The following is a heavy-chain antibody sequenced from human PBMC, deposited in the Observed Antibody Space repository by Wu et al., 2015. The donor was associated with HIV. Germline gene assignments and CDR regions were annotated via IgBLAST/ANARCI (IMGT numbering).Heavy chain of an antibody. CDR2: ISPFDGST. Sequence: QVQLVQSGVEVKKPGASVKVSCKTSGYSFTSYEINWVRQAPGQGLEWMGWISPFDGSTDSAQRFQGRITMTIDASTRTIYMELRTLTSDDTAVYYCASRATYGGTSFGGFALDTWGQGTMVIVST. CDR3: ASRATYGGTSFGGFALDT. V-gene: IGHV1-18*01. D-gene: IGHD3-16*01. CDR1: GYSFTSYE. J-gene: IGHJ3*02.